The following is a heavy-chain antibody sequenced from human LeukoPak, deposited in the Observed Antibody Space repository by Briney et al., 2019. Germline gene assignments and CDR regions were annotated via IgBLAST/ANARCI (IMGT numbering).Heavy chain of an antibody. Sequence: GGSLRLACAASGFTFSSYEMNWVRQAPGKGLEWVSYISTSASTIYYADSVKGRFTSSRDNAKNSLYLQMNSLGAEDTAVYYCAGRGTSRSSYYFDYWGQGTLVTVSS. CDR1: GFTFSSYE. CDR2: ISTSASTI. D-gene: IGHD1-26*01. CDR3: AGRGTSRSSYYFDY. V-gene: IGHV3-48*03. J-gene: IGHJ4*02.